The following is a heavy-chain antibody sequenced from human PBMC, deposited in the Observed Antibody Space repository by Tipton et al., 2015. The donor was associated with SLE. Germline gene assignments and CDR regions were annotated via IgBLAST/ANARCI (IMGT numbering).Heavy chain of an antibody. CDR3: ARQGGPGGPFDF. D-gene: IGHD3-10*01. CDR2: ITYDGSHK. CDR1: GFTFSNYD. V-gene: IGHV3-30*04. Sequence: SLRLSCAASGFTFSNYDMHWVRQAPGKGLEWVSIITYDGSHKYYADSVKGRLTSSRDNSKNALYLQMNSLRAEDTAVYYCARQGGPGGPFDFLGQGTLVTVSS. J-gene: IGHJ4*02.